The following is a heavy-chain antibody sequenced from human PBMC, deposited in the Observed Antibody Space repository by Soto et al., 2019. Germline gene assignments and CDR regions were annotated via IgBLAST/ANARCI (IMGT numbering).Heavy chain of an antibody. CDR3: ARYIVVVPAAISGLFDP. J-gene: IGHJ5*02. CDR2: IYHSVST. V-gene: IGHV4-30-2*01. D-gene: IGHD2-2*02. Sequence: SETLSLTCAVSGGSISSGGYSWGWIRQPPGKGREWIGYIYHSVSTYYNPSLKSRVTISVDRSKNQFSLKLSSVTAADTAVYYCARYIVVVPAAISGLFDPWGQGTLVTVSS. CDR1: GGSISSGGYS.